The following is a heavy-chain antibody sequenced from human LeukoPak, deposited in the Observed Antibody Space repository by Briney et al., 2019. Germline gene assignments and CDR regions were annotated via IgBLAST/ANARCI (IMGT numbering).Heavy chain of an antibody. CDR3: ARIPFFYYAMDV. CDR1: GGSVSSSNW. D-gene: IGHD2-2*02. Sequence: SGTLSLTCAVSGGSVSSSNWWSWVRQPPGKGLEWIGEIYHSGSTNYNPSLKSRVIISVDKSKNQSSLNLSSVTAADTAVYYCARIPFFYYAMDVWGQGTTVTVSS. CDR2: IYHSGST. J-gene: IGHJ6*02. V-gene: IGHV4-4*02.